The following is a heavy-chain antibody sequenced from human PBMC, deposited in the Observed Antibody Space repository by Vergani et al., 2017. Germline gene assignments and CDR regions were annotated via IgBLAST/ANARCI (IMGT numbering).Heavy chain of an antibody. D-gene: IGHD1-7*01. V-gene: IGHV3-21*01. CDR2: ISSSSSYI. CDR3: ASVGTGTTGFDY. CDR1: GFTFSSYS. J-gene: IGHJ4*02. Sequence: EVQLVESGGGLVKPGGSLRLSCAASGFTFSSYSMNWVRQAPGKGLEWVSSISSSSSYIYYADSVKGRFTISRDNAKNSLYLKMNSLRAEDTAVYYCASVGTGTTGFDYWGQGTLVTVSS.